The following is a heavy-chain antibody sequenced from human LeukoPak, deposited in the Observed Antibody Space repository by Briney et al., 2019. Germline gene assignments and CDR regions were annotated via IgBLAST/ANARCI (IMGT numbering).Heavy chain of an antibody. V-gene: IGHV3-9*01. Sequence: GGYLRLSCAASGFTFDDYAMHWVRQAPGKGLEWVSGISWNSGSIGYADSVKGRFTISRDNAKNSLYLQMNSLRAEDTALYYCAKAPADWFDYWGQGTLVTVSS. J-gene: IGHJ4*02. D-gene: IGHD3-9*01. CDR1: GFTFDDYA. CDR3: AKAPADWFDY. CDR2: ISWNSGSI.